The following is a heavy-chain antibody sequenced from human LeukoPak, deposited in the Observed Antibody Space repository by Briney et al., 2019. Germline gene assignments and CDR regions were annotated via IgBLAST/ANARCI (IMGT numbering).Heavy chain of an antibody. CDR2: INHSGST. V-gene: IGHV4-34*01. J-gene: IGHJ5*02. CDR1: GGSFSGYY. CDR3: ARRGRSSGWKGWFDP. Sequence: SETLSLTCAVYGGSFSGYYWSWVRQPPGKGLEWIGEINHSGSTNYNPSLKSRVTISVDTSKNQFSLKLSSVTAADTAVYYCARRGRSSGWKGWFDPWGQGTLVTVSS. D-gene: IGHD6-19*01.